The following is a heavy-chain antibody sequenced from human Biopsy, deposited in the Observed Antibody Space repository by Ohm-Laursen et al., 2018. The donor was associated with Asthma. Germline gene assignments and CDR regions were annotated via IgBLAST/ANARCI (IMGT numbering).Heavy chain of an antibody. V-gene: IGHV3-30*03. D-gene: IGHD4-23*01. Sequence: SLRLSCAASGFTFSIYDIHWVRQAPGKGLEWVAVISYDGGNKFYGDSVKGRFTLSRDNSRNIFYLQMNSLRVEDTAIYYCARTHERWTSIQDDALDIWGQGTMVIVSS. CDR2: ISYDGGNK. CDR3: ARTHERWTSIQDDALDI. CDR1: GFTFSIYD. J-gene: IGHJ3*02.